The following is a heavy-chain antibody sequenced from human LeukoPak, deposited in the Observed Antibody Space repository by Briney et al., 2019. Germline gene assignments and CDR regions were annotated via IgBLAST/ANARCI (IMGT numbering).Heavy chain of an antibody. CDR1: GYTFTSYY. Sequence: ASVKVSCKASGYTFTSYYIHWVRQAPGQGLEWMGIFNPGGGGTSYAQKFQGRVTMTTDTSTSTAYMELRSLRSDDTAVYYCAREQFYSLPPEGPWGQGTLVTVSS. J-gene: IGHJ5*02. D-gene: IGHD2-15*01. CDR3: AREQFYSLPPEGP. CDR2: FNPGGGGT. V-gene: IGHV1-46*01.